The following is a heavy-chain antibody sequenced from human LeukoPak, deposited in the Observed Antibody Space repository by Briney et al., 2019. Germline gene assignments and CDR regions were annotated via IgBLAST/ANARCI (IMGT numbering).Heavy chain of an antibody. CDR1: GGSISSSSYY. Sequence: PSETLSLTCTVSGGSISSSSYYWGWIRQPPGKGLEWIGSIYYSGSTYYNPSLKSRVTISVDTSKNQFSLKLSSVTAADTAVYYCASLSGSCYTYYYYMDVWGKGTTVTVSS. V-gene: IGHV4-39*01. CDR2: IYYSGST. D-gene: IGHD1-26*01. CDR3: ASLSGSCYTYYYYMDV. J-gene: IGHJ6*03.